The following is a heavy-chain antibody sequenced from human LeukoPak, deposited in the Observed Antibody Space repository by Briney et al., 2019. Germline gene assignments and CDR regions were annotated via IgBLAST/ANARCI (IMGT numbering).Heavy chain of an antibody. V-gene: IGHV3-48*01. CDR2: IGIDSGNT. D-gene: IGHD5-24*01. CDR1: GFTFSDYS. CDR3: AKDYKYAFDN. J-gene: IGHJ4*02. Sequence: GRSLRLSCAASGFTFSDYSMNWVRQAPGKGLEWISYIGIDSGNTNYADSVKGRFTISGDKAKNSLYLQMNSLRVEDTAVYYCAKDYKYAFDNWGQGTLVTVSS.